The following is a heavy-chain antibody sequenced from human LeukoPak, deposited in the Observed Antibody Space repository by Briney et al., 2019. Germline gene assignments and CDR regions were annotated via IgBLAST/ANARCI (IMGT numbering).Heavy chain of an antibody. V-gene: IGHV1-8*03. CDR3: ARGRGRSFLYYYGSGSSSGYYYMDV. J-gene: IGHJ6*03. CDR1: GYTFTSYD. CDR2: MNPNSGNT. Sequence: GASVKVSCKASGYTFTSYDINWVRQATGQGLEWMGWMNPNSGNTGYARKFQGRVTITRNTSISTAYMELSSLRSEDTAVYYCARGRGRSFLYYYGSGSSSGYYYMDVWGKGTTVTVSS. D-gene: IGHD3-10*01.